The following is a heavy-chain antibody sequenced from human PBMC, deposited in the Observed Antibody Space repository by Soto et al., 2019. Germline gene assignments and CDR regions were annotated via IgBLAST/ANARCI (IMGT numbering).Heavy chain of an antibody. CDR1: GGSVSSGSYY. CDR2: IYYSGST. Sequence: QVQLQESGPGLVKTSETLSLTCTVSGGSVSSGSYYWSWIRQPPGKGLEWIGYIYYSGSTNYNPSLKSRVTISVDTSKNQFSLKLSSVTAADTAVYYCARFSPYCGGDCYYDYWGQGTLVTVSS. J-gene: IGHJ4*02. V-gene: IGHV4-61*01. D-gene: IGHD2-21*02. CDR3: ARFSPYCGGDCYYDY.